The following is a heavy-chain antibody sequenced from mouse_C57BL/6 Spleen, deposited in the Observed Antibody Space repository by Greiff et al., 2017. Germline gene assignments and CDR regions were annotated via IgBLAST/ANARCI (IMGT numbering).Heavy chain of an antibody. CDR2: IYPGDGDT. Sequence: QVQLQQSGAELVKPGASVKISCKASGYAFSSYWMNWVKQRPGKGLEWIGQIYPGDGDTNYNGKFKGKATLTADKSSSTAYMQLSSLTSADSAVYFCARLLDDYVPFAYWGQGTLVTVSA. V-gene: IGHV1-80*01. CDR3: ARLLDDYVPFAY. CDR1: GYAFSSYW. D-gene: IGHD2-4*01. J-gene: IGHJ3*01.